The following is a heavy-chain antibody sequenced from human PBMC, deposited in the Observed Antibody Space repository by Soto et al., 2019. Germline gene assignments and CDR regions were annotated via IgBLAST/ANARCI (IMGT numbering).Heavy chain of an antibody. Sequence: SETLSLTCTVSGGSISSGGYYWSWIRQHPGKGLEWIGYIYYSGSTYYHPSLKSRVTISVDTSKNQFSLKLSSVTAADTAVYYCATYGSGTYKPTTFDYWGQGTLVTVSS. V-gene: IGHV4-31*03. D-gene: IGHD3-10*01. CDR3: ATYGSGTYKPTTFDY. J-gene: IGHJ4*02. CDR2: IYYSGST. CDR1: GGSISSGGYY.